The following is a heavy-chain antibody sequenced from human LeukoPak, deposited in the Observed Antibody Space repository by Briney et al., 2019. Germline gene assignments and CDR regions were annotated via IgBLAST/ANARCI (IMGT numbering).Heavy chain of an antibody. CDR3: ARVVGYNRNWFDP. D-gene: IGHD5-24*01. CDR2: IIPIFGTA. J-gene: IGHJ5*02. Sequence: GASVKVSCKASGGTFSSYAISWVRQAPEQGLEWMGGIIPIFGTANYAQKFQGRVTITADESTSTAYMELSSLRSEDTAVYYCARVVGYNRNWFDPWGQETLVTVSS. CDR1: GGTFSSYA. V-gene: IGHV1-69*13.